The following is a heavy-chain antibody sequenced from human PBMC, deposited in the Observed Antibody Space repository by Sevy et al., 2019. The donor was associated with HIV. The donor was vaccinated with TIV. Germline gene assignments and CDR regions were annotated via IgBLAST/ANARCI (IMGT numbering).Heavy chain of an antibody. CDR1: GFIFSSYG. Sequence: GGSLRLSCAASGFIFSSYGMNWVRQAPGKGLEWISYISSSSSTIYYADSVKGRFNISRDNAKNSLYLQMNSLSAEDTAVYYCARDLSSGWYGVGDYWGQGTLVTVSS. CDR2: ISSSSSTI. V-gene: IGHV3-48*01. D-gene: IGHD6-19*01. CDR3: ARDLSSGWYGVGDY. J-gene: IGHJ4*02.